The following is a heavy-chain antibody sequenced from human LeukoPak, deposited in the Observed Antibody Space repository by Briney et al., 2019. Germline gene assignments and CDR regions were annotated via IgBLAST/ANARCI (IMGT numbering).Heavy chain of an antibody. J-gene: IGHJ4*02. V-gene: IGHV4-39*01. CDR2: VYYSGST. Sequence: PSETLSLTCTVSGGSFSSTTYYWGWIRQPPGKGLEWIGRVYYSGSTYYNQSLKSRVTISVDTSKNQFSLKLTSVTAADTAVYYCARQYYDSSGYYPWYFDYWGQGTLVTVSS. CDR1: GGSFSSTTYY. CDR3: ARQYYDSSGYYPWYFDY. D-gene: IGHD3-22*01.